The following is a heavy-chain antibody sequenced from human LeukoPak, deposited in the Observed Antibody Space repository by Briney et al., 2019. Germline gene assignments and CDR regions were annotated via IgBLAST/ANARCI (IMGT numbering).Heavy chain of an antibody. J-gene: IGHJ4*02. Sequence: GGSLRLSCAASGFTFSSYAMSWVRQAPGKGLEWVSAISGSGGSTYYADSVKGRFTISRDNSKNTLYLQMNSLRAEDTAVYYCARADLPSGSYGYWGQGTLVTVSS. D-gene: IGHD1-26*01. CDR1: GFTFSSYA. CDR2: ISGSGGST. CDR3: ARADLPSGSYGY. V-gene: IGHV3-23*01.